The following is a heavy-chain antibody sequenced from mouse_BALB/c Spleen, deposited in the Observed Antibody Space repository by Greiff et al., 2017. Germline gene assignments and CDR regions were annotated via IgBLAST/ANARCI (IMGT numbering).Heavy chain of an antibody. J-gene: IGHJ2*01. CDR1: GFTFTDYY. CDR2: IRNKANGYTT. V-gene: IGHV7-3*02. Sequence: EVKLVESGGGLVQPGGSLRLSCATSGFTFTDYYMSWVRQPPGKALEWLGFIRNKANGYTTEYSASVKGRFTISRDNSQSILYLQMNTLRAEDSATYYCARVGGTTFDYWGQGTTLTVSS. CDR3: ARVGGTTFDY. D-gene: IGHD1-1*02.